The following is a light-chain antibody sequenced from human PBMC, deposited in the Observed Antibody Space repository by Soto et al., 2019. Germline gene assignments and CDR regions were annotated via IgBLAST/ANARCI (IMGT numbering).Light chain of an antibody. CDR3: CSHALSSTVL. CDR1: TSDVGSYNL. Sequence: QSVLTQPASVSGSPGQSITISCTGTTSDVGSYNLVSWYQQHPGKAPKLMIYEVTKRPSGVSNRFSGSKSGNTASLTISGLQAEDEAYYYRCSHALSSTVLFGGGTQLTVL. CDR2: EVT. V-gene: IGLV2-23*02. J-gene: IGLJ2*01.